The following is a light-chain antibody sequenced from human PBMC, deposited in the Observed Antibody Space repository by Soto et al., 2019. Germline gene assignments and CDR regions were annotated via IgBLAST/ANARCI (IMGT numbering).Light chain of an antibody. J-gene: IGKJ4*01. CDR3: QQRSNWLS. CDR2: DAS. Sequence: EIVLTQSPATLSLSPGERATLSCRASQSVSSYLAWYQQKPGQAPRLLIYDASNRATGIPARFSGSGSGTDFTLTISSLEPEDFAVYYCQQRSNWLSFGLGTKVEIK. CDR1: QSVSSY. V-gene: IGKV3-11*01.